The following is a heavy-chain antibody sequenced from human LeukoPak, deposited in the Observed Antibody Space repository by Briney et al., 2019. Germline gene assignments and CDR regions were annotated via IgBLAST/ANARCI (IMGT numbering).Heavy chain of an antibody. CDR2: IYYTGST. D-gene: IGHD2-2*01. Sequence: NPSETLSLTCTVSGGSIDSYYWSWIRQPPGKGLEWIGYIYYTGSTEYHPSLKSRVTISLDTSKNQLSLKLTSVTAADTAVYYCARVYQSAEYYFDYWGQGNLVSVSS. CDR3: ARVYQSAEYYFDY. CDR1: GGSIDSYY. V-gene: IGHV4-59*01. J-gene: IGHJ4*02.